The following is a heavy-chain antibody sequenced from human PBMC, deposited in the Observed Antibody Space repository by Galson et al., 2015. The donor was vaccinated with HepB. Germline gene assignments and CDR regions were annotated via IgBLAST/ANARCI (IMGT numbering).Heavy chain of an antibody. J-gene: IGHJ6*02. CDR2: TYYRSKWYN. CDR1: GDSVSSNSAA. Sequence: CAISGDSVSSNSAAWNWIRQSPSRGLEWLGRTYYRSKWYNDYAVSVKSRITINPDTSKNQFSLQLNSVTPDDTAVYYCARDLGSGRFPWDYHYGMDVWGQGTAVSVSS. D-gene: IGHD1-26*01. CDR3: ARDLGSGRFPWDYHYGMDV. V-gene: IGHV6-1*01.